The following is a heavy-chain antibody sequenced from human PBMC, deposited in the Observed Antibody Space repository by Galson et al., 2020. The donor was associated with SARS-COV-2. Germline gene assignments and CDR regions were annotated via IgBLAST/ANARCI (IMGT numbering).Heavy chain of an antibody. CDR1: GFTFSSYG. CDR3: AKARGGYWYFDV. D-gene: IGHD3-16*01. Sequence: GESLKISCAASGFTFSSYGIHWVRQAPGKGLELVAVISYDGNNKYYADSVQGRFTISRDNSKNTLYLQMNSLRAVDTAVYYCAKARGGYWYFDVWGRGALGTLSS. V-gene: IGHV3-30*18. CDR2: ISYDGNNK. J-gene: IGHJ2*01.